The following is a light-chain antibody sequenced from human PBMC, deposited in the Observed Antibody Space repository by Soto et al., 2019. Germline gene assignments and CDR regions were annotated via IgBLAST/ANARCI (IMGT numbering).Light chain of an antibody. CDR3: QQSYDTPLT. Sequence: DIQMTQSPPSLSASVGDRVTITCRASQNIRTYLNWYQQKPGKAPKLLIYAASTLQSGVPSRFSGSGSETDFPLHHRRLPTEDFATYYCQQSYDTPLTFGGGAKVEIK. V-gene: IGKV1-39*01. CDR1: QNIRTY. J-gene: IGKJ4*01. CDR2: AAS.